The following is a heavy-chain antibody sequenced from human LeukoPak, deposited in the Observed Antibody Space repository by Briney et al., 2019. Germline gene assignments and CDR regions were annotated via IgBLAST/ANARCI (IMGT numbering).Heavy chain of an antibody. Sequence: GASVKVSCKASGYTFTSYDINWLRQTTGQGLEWMGWMNPNSGNTGYAQKFQGRVTMTRNTSISTAYMELSSLRSEDTAVYYCARGSQVLRFLEWFSYYYYYYGMDVWGQGTTVTVSS. J-gene: IGHJ6*02. D-gene: IGHD3-3*01. V-gene: IGHV1-8*01. CDR3: ARGSQVLRFLEWFSYYYYYYGMDV. CDR1: GYTFTSYD. CDR2: MNPNSGNT.